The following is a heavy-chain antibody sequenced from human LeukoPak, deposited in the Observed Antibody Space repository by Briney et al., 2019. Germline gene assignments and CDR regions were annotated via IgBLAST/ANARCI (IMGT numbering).Heavy chain of an antibody. CDR2: VSSHGLDK. CDR3: AKDQDPHSYGSGSYAPFDY. Sequence: GGSLRLSCAASGFTFSSYAMHWVRQAPGKGLEWLAVVSSHGLDKFYASSVKGRFTISRDNSKNTLYLQINSLRADDTAVYYCAKDQDPHSYGSGSYAPFDYWGQGTLVTVSS. CDR1: GFTFSSYA. D-gene: IGHD3-10*01. V-gene: IGHV3-30-3*02. J-gene: IGHJ4*02.